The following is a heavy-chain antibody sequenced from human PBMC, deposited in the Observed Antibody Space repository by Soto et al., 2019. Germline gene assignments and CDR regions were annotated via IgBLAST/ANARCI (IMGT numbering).Heavy chain of an antibody. CDR3: ARMVRGDYIWGSYQNWFDP. Sequence: PGGSLRLSCAASGFTFSSYWMSWVRQAPGKGLEWVANIKQDGSEKYYVDSVKGRFTISRDNAKNSLYLQMNSLRAEDTAVYCCARMVRGDYIWGSYQNWFDPWGQGTLVTVSS. CDR1: GFTFSSYW. CDR2: IKQDGSEK. D-gene: IGHD3-16*02. V-gene: IGHV3-7*01. J-gene: IGHJ5*02.